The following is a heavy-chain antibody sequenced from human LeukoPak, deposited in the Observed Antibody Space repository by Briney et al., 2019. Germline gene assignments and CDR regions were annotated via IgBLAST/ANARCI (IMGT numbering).Heavy chain of an antibody. CDR1: GFTFSDSY. V-gene: IGHV3-11*01. CDR3: ARGKYSFDY. J-gene: IGHJ4*02. Sequence: GGSLRLSCAASGFTFSDSYMSWIRQARGKGLEYISYISSSGSTIYSADSVKGRFTLSRDNAKNSLSLEMNSLRAEDTAVYYCARGKYSFDYWGQGTLVTVSS. CDR2: ISSSGSTI.